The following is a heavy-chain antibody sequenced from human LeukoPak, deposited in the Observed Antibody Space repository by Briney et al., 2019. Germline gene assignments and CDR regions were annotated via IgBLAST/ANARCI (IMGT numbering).Heavy chain of an antibody. J-gene: IGHJ5*02. Sequence: GASGKGSCKASGYTFTSYGISWVRQAPGQGLEWMGWITAYNGNTNYAQKRQGRVTMTTDTSTSTAYMELRSLRSDDTAVYYCARHRGLWFGEFVSHSDPWGQGTLVTVSS. D-gene: IGHD3-10*01. V-gene: IGHV1-18*01. CDR2: ITAYNGNT. CDR3: ARHRGLWFGEFVSHSDP. CDR1: GYTFTSYG.